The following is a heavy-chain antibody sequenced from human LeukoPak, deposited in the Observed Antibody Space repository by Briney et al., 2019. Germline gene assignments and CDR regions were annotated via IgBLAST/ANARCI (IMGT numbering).Heavy chain of an antibody. CDR3: AMWNYYDSSCYSFLFDY. CDR2: FYPEDGET. Sequence: WGSVRVSCKVSGYTLTELSMHWVRQAPGKGLEWRGRFYPEDGETIYAQKFKGRVTITEDTSTDTAYMELSSLRSEDTAVYYCAMWNYYDSSCYSFLFDYWGQGTLVTVSS. J-gene: IGHJ4*02. CDR1: GYTLTELS. V-gene: IGHV1-24*01. D-gene: IGHD3-22*01.